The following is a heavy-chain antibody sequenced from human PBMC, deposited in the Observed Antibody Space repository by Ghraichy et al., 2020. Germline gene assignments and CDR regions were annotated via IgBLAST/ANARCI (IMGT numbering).Heavy chain of an antibody. D-gene: IGHD6-19*01. CDR1: GGSISSSSYY. V-gene: IGHV4-39*07. Sequence: SQTLSLTCTVSGGSISSSSYYWGWIRQPPGKGLEWIGSIYYSGSTYYNPSLKSRVTISVDTSKNQFSLKLSSVTAADTAVYYCARAGIAVAGTFDYWGQGTLVTVSS. J-gene: IGHJ4*02. CDR2: IYYSGST. CDR3: ARAGIAVAGTFDY.